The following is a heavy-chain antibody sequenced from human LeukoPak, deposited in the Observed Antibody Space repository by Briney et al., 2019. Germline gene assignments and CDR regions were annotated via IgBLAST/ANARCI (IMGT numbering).Heavy chain of an antibody. Sequence: PGGSLRLSCAASGFTFSTYWMAWVRQARRKGLEWVANIKGDESARHQADSVKGRFTISRDNTQNSVYLQMSSLRGEDTAVYYCARDVVGSLDYWGQGTLVTVSS. CDR2: IKGDESAR. D-gene: IGHD1-26*01. V-gene: IGHV3-7*01. CDR1: GFTFSTYW. J-gene: IGHJ4*02. CDR3: ARDVVGSLDY.